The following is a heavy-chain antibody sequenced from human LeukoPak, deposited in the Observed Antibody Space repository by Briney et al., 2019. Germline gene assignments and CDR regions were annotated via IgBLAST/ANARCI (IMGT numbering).Heavy chain of an antibody. V-gene: IGHV3-74*03. CDR1: GFTFSDYY. Sequence: GGSLRLSCAASGFTFSDYYMSWIRQAPGKGLVWVSRISHDASITTYADSVKGRFTISRDNAKNTLYLQMNSLRAEDTAVYYCARDLDWLLYDFWGQGTLVTVSS. J-gene: IGHJ4*02. CDR2: ISHDASIT. CDR3: ARDLDWLLYDF. D-gene: IGHD3-9*01.